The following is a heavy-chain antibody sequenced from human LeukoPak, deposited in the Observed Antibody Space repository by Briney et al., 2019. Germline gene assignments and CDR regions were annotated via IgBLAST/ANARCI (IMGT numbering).Heavy chain of an antibody. V-gene: IGHV3-21*01. CDR1: GFTFSSYS. CDR2: ISSSSSYI. CDR3: ARDNPPWYYGSGSYPAYFDY. D-gene: IGHD3-10*01. Sequence: GGSLRLSCAASGFTFSSYSMNWVRQAPGKGLERVSSISSSSSYIYYADSVKGRFTISRDNAKNSLYLQMNSLRAEDTAVYYCARDNPPWYYGSGSYPAYFDYWGQGTLVTVSS. J-gene: IGHJ4*02.